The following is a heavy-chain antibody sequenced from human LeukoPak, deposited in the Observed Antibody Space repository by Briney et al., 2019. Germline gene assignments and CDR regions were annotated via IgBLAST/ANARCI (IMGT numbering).Heavy chain of an antibody. CDR3: ARRRYYDSSGYPDAFDI. Sequence: GESLKISCKGSGYSFTSYWIGWVRQVPGKGLEWMGIIYPGDSDTRYSPSFQGQVTISADKSISTAYLQWSSLKASDTAMYYCARRRYYDSSGYPDAFDIWGQGTMVTVSS. CDR2: IYPGDSDT. V-gene: IGHV5-51*01. J-gene: IGHJ3*02. CDR1: GYSFTSYW. D-gene: IGHD3-22*01.